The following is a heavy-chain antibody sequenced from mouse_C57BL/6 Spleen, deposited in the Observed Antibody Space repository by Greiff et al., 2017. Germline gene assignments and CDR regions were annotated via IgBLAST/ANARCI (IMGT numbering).Heavy chain of an antibody. J-gene: IGHJ4*01. V-gene: IGHV1-80*01. D-gene: IGHD2-5*01. CDR3: ARSDCSNYPYPMDY. Sequence: QVQLQQSGAELVKPGASVKISCKASGYAFSSYWMNWVKQRPGKGLEWIGQIYPGDGDTNYNGKFKGKATLTADKSSSTAYMQLSSLTSEDSAVYFCARSDCSNYPYPMDYWGQGTSVTVSS. CDR2: IYPGDGDT. CDR1: GYAFSSYW.